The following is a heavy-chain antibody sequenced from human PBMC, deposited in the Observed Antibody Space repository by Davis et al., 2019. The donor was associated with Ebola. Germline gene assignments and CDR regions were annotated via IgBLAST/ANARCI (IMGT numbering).Heavy chain of an antibody. CDR3: ARHNDPQHHYFDY. J-gene: IGHJ4*02. CDR2: IYYSGTT. D-gene: IGHD2-8*01. Sequence: MPGGSLRLSCSVSGGSVINTNSFWGWIRQPPGKGLEWIGSIYYSGTTAYNPSLKSRVTISIDTSKNHFSLNLTSVTSADTAVYYCARHNDPQHHYFDYWGQGILVTVSS. CDR1: GGSVINTNSF. V-gene: IGHV4-39*01.